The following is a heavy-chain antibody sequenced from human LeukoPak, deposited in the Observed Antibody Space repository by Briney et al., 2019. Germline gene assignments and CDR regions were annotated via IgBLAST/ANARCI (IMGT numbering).Heavy chain of an antibody. D-gene: IGHD3-22*01. CDR3: ASETYYYDSSGYLFDY. V-gene: IGHV1-69*13. CDR2: IIPIFGTA. CDR1: GGTFSSYA. Sequence: ASVKVSCKASGGTFSSYAISWVRQAPGQGLEWMGGIIPIFGTANYAQKFQGRVTITADESTSTAYKELSSLRSEDTAVYYCASETYYYDSSGYLFDYWGQGTLVTVSS. J-gene: IGHJ4*02.